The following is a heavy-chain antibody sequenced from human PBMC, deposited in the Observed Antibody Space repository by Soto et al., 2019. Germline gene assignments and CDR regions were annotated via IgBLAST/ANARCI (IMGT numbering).Heavy chain of an antibody. Sequence: QVQLVQSGAEVRKPGASVTVSCRSSGDSFNDYYIHWVRQAPGQGCEWMGWINPNGGVTKYAQKWQGWVRMTRDTSIRTVYMQLSRLRSDDTAVYYCARESGGATATIDYYYFWMDVWGTGTTVTVSS. CDR1: GDSFNDYY. J-gene: IGHJ6*04. CDR2: INPNGGVT. CDR3: ARESGGATATIDYYYFWMDV. D-gene: IGHD5-12*01. V-gene: IGHV1-2*04.